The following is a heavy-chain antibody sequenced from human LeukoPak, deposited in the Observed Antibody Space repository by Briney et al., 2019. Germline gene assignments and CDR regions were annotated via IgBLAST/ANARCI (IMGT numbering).Heavy chain of an antibody. CDR3: ARDQWLDY. Sequence: GGSLRLSCAASGFAFSGYIMNWARQAPGKGLEWVSFIGTSGNPIYYADAVKGRFTVSRDNAKNSLYLQMNSLRAEDTAVYYCARDQWLDYWGQGTLVTVSS. J-gene: IGHJ4*02. CDR1: GFAFSGYI. V-gene: IGHV3-48*01. CDR2: IGTSGNPI. D-gene: IGHD6-19*01.